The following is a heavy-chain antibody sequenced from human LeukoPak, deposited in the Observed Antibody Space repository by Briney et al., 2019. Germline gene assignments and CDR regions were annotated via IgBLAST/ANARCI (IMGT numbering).Heavy chain of an antibody. D-gene: IGHD3-10*01. CDR3: AKDHYYYGSGSPFDY. CDR1: GFTVSSNY. V-gene: IGHV3-53*05. J-gene: IGHJ4*02. CDR2: IYSGGST. Sequence: GGSLRLSCAASGFTVSSNYMSWVRQAPGKGLEWVSVIYSGGSTHYADSVKGRFTISRDNSKNTLYLQMNSLRAEDTAVYYCAKDHYYYGSGSPFDYWGQGTLVTVSS.